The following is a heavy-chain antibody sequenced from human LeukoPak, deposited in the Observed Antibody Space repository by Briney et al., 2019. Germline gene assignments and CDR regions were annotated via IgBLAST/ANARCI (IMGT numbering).Heavy chain of an antibody. CDR1: GFTFSSYW. D-gene: IGHD3-22*01. CDR2: IKQDGSEK. J-gene: IGHJ4*02. V-gene: IGHV3-7*03. Sequence: GGSLRLSCAASGFTFSSYWMSWVRQAPGKGLEWVANIKQDGSEKYYVDSVKGRFTISRDNAKNSPYLQMNSLRAEDTAVYYCARAPRIVGFYFDYWGRGTLVTVSS. CDR3: ARAPRIVGFYFDY.